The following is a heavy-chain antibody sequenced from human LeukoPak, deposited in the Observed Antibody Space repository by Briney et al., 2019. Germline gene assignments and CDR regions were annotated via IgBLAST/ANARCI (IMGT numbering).Heavy chain of an antibody. D-gene: IGHD6-19*01. CDR3: ARENIPVAGTLPDY. Sequence: ASVKVSCKASRYTFTGYYMHWVRQAPGQGLEWMGRINPNSGGTNYAQKFQGRVAMTRDTSISTAYMELSRLRSDDTAVYYCARENIPVAGTLPDYWGHGTPVTGSS. V-gene: IGHV1-2*06. CDR1: RYTFTGYY. J-gene: IGHJ4*01. CDR2: INPNSGGT.